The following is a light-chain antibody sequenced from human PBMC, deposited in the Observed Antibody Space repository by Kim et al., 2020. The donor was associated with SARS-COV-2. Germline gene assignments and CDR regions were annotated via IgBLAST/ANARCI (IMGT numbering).Light chain of an antibody. CDR2: AAS. V-gene: IGKV1-6*01. CDR1: QGIRND. Sequence: AVQMTQSPSSLSASIGDRVTITCRPSQGIRNDLSWYQQKPGQAPKVLVYAASRVQPAVPSRFSGSGSDTDFTLTISSLQPEDAATYYCLQDYAYPWTFGQGTKVDIK. CDR3: LQDYAYPWT. J-gene: IGKJ1*01.